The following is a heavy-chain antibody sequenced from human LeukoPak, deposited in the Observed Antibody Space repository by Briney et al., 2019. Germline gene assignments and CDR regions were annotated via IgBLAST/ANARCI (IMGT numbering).Heavy chain of an antibody. J-gene: IGHJ4*02. Sequence: PGGSLRLSCAASGFTFSSYGMSWIRQPPGKGLEWIGYIYYSGSTNYNPSLKSRVTISVDTSKNQFSLRLSSVTAADTAVYYCARVTGYMIEDYFDYWGQGTLVTVSS. D-gene: IGHD3-22*01. CDR3: ARVTGYMIEDYFDY. V-gene: IGHV4-59*01. CDR2: IYYSGST. CDR1: GFTFSSYG.